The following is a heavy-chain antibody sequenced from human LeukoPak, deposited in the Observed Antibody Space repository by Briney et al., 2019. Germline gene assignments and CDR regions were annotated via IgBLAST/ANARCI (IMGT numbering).Heavy chain of an antibody. CDR1: GYTFTGYY. CDR2: INPNSGGT. V-gene: IGHV1-2*02. J-gene: IGHJ4*02. Sequence: GASVKVSCKASGYTFTGYYMHLVRQAPGQGLEWMGWINPNSGGTNYAQKFQGRVTMTRDTSISTAYMELSRLRSDDTAVYYCARDGIQRRFLEWLFFYWGQGTLVTVSS. D-gene: IGHD3-3*01. CDR3: ARDGIQRRFLEWLFFY.